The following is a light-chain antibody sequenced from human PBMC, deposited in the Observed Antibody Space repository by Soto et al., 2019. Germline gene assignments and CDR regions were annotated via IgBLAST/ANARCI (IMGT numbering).Light chain of an antibody. CDR2: GAF. V-gene: IGKV3-11*01. J-gene: IGKJ5*01. Sequence: EIGLTHSPATLSLTPWERATLSCRASPSVTNFLAWYQQKPGQAPRLLNYGAFNRATGIPARFSGSGSGTDLTLTISSLEPEDSAVYYCQQRNVWPPVTFGQGTRLEIK. CDR3: QQRNVWPPVT. CDR1: PSVTNF.